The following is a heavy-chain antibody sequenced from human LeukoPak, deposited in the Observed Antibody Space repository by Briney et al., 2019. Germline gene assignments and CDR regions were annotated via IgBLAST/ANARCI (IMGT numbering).Heavy chain of an antibody. CDR3: ATGVQLVRYFDY. CDR2: INSDGSST. J-gene: IGHJ4*02. Sequence: GGSLRLSCAASGFTLSSYWMHWVRQAPGKGLVWVSRINSDGSSTSYADSVKGRFTISRDNAKNTLYLQMNSLRAEDTAVYYCATGVQLVRYFDYWGQGTLVTVSS. D-gene: IGHD6-13*01. V-gene: IGHV3-74*01. CDR1: GFTLSSYW.